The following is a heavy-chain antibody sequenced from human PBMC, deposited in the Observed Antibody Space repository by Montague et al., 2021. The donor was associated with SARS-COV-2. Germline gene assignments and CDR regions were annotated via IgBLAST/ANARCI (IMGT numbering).Heavy chain of an antibody. V-gene: IGHV6-1*01. CDR3: ARYSYSGTYFGLNDAFDI. CDR2: TCYRSEWYF. Sequence: CAISGDSVPSNNAAWNWIRQSPSRGLEWLGRTCYRSEWYFDYAISLRGRITINPDTSKNQFSLQLDSVTLDDTAVYYCARYSYSGTYFGLNDAFDIWGQGTLVTVVS. J-gene: IGHJ3*02. D-gene: IGHD1-26*01. CDR1: GDSVPSNNAA.